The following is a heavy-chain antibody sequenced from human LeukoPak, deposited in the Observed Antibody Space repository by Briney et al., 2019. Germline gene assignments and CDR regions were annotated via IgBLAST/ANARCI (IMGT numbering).Heavy chain of an antibody. CDR2: IYHSGST. J-gene: IGHJ2*01. CDR1: GGSISSGAYS. D-gene: IGHD5-18*01. V-gene: IGHV4-30-2*01. Sequence: PSETLSLTCAVSGGSISSGAYSWSWIRQPPGKGLEWIGYIYHSGSTYYNPSLKSRVTISVDRSKNQFSLKLSSVTAADTAVYYCARATAMAPWYFDLWGRGTLVTVSS. CDR3: ARATAMAPWYFDL.